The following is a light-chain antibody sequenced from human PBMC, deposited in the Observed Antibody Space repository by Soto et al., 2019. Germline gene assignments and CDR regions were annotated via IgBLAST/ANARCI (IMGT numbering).Light chain of an antibody. V-gene: IGKV3-11*01. CDR2: GAS. CDR3: QQNYSLPIT. J-gene: IGKJ5*01. CDR1: QSISSY. Sequence: LTQSPAALSLSPGERATLSCRASQSISSYLAWYQQKPGQAPKLLIYGASNWAAGIPARFSGSGSGTDFTLTITGLQPEDFATYYCQQNYSLPITFGQGTRLEIK.